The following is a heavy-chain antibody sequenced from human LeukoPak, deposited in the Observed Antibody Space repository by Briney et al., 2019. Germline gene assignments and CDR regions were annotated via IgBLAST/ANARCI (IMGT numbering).Heavy chain of an antibody. CDR3: AREECSSTSCPQTIDY. CDR2: INPSGGST. J-gene: IGHJ4*02. Sequence: ASVKVSCKASGYTFTSYYMHWVRQAPGQGLEWMGVINPSGGSTSYAQKFQGRVTMTRDTSTSTVYMELSSLRSEDTAVYYCAREECSSTSCPQTIDYWGQGTLVTVSS. CDR1: GYTFTSYY. D-gene: IGHD2-2*01. V-gene: IGHV1-46*03.